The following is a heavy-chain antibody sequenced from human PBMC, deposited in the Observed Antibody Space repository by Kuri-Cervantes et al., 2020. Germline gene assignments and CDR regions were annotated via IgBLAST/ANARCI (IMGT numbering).Heavy chain of an antibody. Sequence: GESLKISCAASGFNLRSYAMHWVRQAPGKGLEWVAALSYDGSNKYYADSVKGRFTISRDTSKNTLYLEMNSLRSEDTAVYYCARVDSIYTGPYGMDVWGQGTTVTVSS. D-gene: IGHD3-16*01. V-gene: IGHV3-30-3*01. CDR3: ARVDSIYTGPYGMDV. CDR1: GFNLRSYA. CDR2: LSYDGSNK. J-gene: IGHJ6*02.